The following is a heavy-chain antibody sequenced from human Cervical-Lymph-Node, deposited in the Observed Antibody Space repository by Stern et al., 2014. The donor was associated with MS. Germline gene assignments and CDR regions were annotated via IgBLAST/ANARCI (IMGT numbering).Heavy chain of an antibody. J-gene: IGHJ4*02. CDR1: GFTFSNYG. D-gene: IGHD1-7*01. Sequence: QVQLEESGGGVVQPGRSLRLSCAASGFTFSNYGMHWVRQAPGKGLEWLAGLWYDGNKKYYADSVKGRFTISRDNSKNTLFLQMSSLTAEDTALYYCARGNWNYEGMGYWGQGTLVTVSS. CDR3: ARGNWNYEGMGY. CDR2: LWYDGNKK. V-gene: IGHV3-33*01.